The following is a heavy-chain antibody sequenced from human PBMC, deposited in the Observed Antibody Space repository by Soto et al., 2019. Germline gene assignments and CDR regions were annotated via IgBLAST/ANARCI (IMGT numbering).Heavy chain of an antibody. Sequence: SVKVSCKASGGTFSSYAISWVRQAPGQGLEWMGGIIPIFGTANYAQKFQGRVTITADESTSTAYMELSSLRSEDTAVYYCARPNDIPNCFDSWGQGTLVTVSS. J-gene: IGHJ5*01. CDR3: ARPNDIPNCFDS. D-gene: IGHD3-9*01. V-gene: IGHV1-69*13. CDR2: IIPIFGTA. CDR1: GGTFSSYA.